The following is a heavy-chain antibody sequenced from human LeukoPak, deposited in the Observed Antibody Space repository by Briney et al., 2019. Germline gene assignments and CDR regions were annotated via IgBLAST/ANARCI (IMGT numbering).Heavy chain of an antibody. V-gene: IGHV4-4*07. CDR3: ARGPYLAVAVYFDY. CDR2: IYTSGST. Sequence: SETLSLTCTVSGGSISSYYXXXXRQPAGKXXEXXXXIYTSGSTNYNPSLXSXVXXXVDTSKNQFSLKLSSVTAADTAVYYRARGPYLAVAVYFDYWGQGTLVTVSS. D-gene: IGHD6-19*01. J-gene: IGHJ4*02. CDR1: GGSISSYY.